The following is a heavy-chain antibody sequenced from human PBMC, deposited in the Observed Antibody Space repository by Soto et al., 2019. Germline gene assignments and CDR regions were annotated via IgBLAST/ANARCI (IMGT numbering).Heavy chain of an antibody. CDR1: GGSISSYY. Sequence: SETLSLTCTVSGGSISSYYWSWIRQPPGKGLEWIGYIYYSGSTNYNPSLESRVTISVDTSKNQFSLKLSSVTAADTAVYSCARTLKRYYFDYWGQGPLVTVSS. J-gene: IGHJ4*02. V-gene: IGHV4-59*01. CDR3: ARTLKRYYFDY. CDR2: IYYSGST.